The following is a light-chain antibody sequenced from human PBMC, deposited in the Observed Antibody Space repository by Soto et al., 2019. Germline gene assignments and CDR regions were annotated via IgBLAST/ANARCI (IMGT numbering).Light chain of an antibody. Sequence: QSVLTQPPSASGTPGQRVTISCSGSSSNIGSNYVFWYQQLPGTAPKLLIYRNNQRPSGVPDRFSGSKSGTSASLAISGLRSEHEADYYCAAWDDSLSALVFGGGTKLTVL. J-gene: IGLJ3*02. CDR3: AAWDDSLSALV. CDR1: SSNIGSNY. V-gene: IGLV1-47*01. CDR2: RNN.